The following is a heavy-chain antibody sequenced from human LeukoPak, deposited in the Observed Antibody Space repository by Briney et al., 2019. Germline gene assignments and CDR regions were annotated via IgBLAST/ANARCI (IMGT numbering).Heavy chain of an antibody. CDR1: GGSIRKYY. Sequence: SETLSLTCTVSGGSIRKYYWSWIRQPPGKGLEWIGNIYYSGNTDYNPSLKSRVTISVDRSKNQFSLKLNSVTAADTAVYFCARDRHCKSTSRYSYDYYGLDVWGQGSTVIVSS. CDR2: IYYSGNT. V-gene: IGHV4-59*01. D-gene: IGHD2-2*01. J-gene: IGHJ6*02. CDR3: ARDRHCKSTSRYSYDYYGLDV.